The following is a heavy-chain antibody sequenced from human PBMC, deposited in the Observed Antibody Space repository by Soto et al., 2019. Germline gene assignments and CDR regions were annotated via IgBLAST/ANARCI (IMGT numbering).Heavy chain of an antibody. CDR2: VYSNGTT. CDR1: GGSINSYY. D-gene: IGHD2-15*01. Sequence: LSLTCTVSGGSINSYYWSWIRRPPGKGLEWIGFVYSNGTTSYNRSLKSRVTLSVDTSNNQFSLNLRSVTAAGTAVYYCARTPHIWGQGTLVTVSS. V-gene: IGHV4-59*01. J-gene: IGHJ4*02. CDR3: ARTPHI.